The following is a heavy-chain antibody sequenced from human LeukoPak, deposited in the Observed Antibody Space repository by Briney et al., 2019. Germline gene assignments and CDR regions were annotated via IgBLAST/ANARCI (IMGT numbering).Heavy chain of an antibody. J-gene: IGHJ3*02. CDR2: IYSGGST. Sequence: LSGGSLRLSCTASGFTVGSNYMSWVRQAPGKGLEWVSVIYSGGSTYYADSVKGRFTISRDNSKNTLYLQMNSLRAEDTAVYYCAQGASALDGFDIWGQGTMVTVSS. CDR1: GFTVGSNY. CDR3: AQGASALDGFDI. D-gene: IGHD4/OR15-4a*01. V-gene: IGHV3-53*01.